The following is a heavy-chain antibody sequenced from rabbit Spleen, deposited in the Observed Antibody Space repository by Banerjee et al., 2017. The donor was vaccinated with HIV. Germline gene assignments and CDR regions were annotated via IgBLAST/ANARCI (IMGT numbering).Heavy chain of an antibody. J-gene: IGHJ4*01. CDR1: GFDFSNYG. CDR3: VRDQAGDADYGPYYLNL. Sequence: QSLEESGGGLVKPGGTLTLTCKASGFDFSNYGVSWVRQAPGKGLEWIGYIEPIFGNTYYADWVNGRFTISTDNAQNTLYLQLSSLTAADTATYFCVRDQAGDADYGPYYLNLWGPGTLVTVS. D-gene: IGHD2-1*01. V-gene: IGHV1S7*01. CDR2: IEPIFGNT.